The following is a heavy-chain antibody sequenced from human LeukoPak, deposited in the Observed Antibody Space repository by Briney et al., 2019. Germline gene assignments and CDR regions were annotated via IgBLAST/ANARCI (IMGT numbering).Heavy chain of an antibody. D-gene: IGHD2-2*01. V-gene: IGHV3-23*01. CDR3: TRDHITSWQIDF. CDR1: EFSSYS. J-gene: IGHJ4*02. Sequence: GGSLRLSRAASEFSSYSMNWVRQAPGKGLEWVSHVRPGDGPTTYAESVKGRFTISRDNSKNTVSLQMNSLRVEDTAVYYCTRDHITSWQIDFWGQGTMVTVSS. CDR2: VRPGDGPT.